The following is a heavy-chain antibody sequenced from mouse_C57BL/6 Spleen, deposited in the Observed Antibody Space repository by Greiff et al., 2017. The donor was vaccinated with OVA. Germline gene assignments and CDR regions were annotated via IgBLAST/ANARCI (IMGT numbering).Heavy chain of an antibody. J-gene: IGHJ2*01. V-gene: IGHV2-2*01. D-gene: IGHD3-1*01. CDR2: IWSGGST. CDR1: GFSLTSYG. Sequence: VQRVESGPGLVQPSQSLSITCTVSGFSLTSYGVHWVRQSPGKGLEWLGVIWSGGSTDYNAAFISRLSISKDNSKSQVFFKMNSLQADDTAIYYCARGAFDYWGQGTTLTVSS. CDR3: ARGAFDY.